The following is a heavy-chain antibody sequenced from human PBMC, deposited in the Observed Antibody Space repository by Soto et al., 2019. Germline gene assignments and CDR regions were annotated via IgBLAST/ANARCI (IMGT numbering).Heavy chain of an antibody. V-gene: IGHV3-33*01. J-gene: IGHJ4*02. D-gene: IGHD3-22*01. Sequence: GGSLRLSCAASGFTFSSYGMHWVRQAPGKGLEWVAVIWYDGSNKYYADSVKGRFTISRDNSKNTLYLQMNSLRAEDTAVYYCARDDYYDSSGYYLTTDYWGQGNLVTFSS. CDR3: ARDDYYDSSGYYLTTDY. CDR2: IWYDGSNK. CDR1: GFTFSSYG.